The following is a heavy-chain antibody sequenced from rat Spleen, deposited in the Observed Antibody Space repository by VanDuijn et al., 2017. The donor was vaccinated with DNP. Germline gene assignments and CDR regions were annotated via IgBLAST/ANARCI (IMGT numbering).Heavy chain of an antibody. Sequence: EVQLVESGGDLVQPGRSLKLSCVASGFTFNNYWMTWIRQVPGKGLEWVASITSSGGSTYYPDSVKGRFTISRDNAKNTLYLQMNSLRSEDTATYYCARSDYYDGPPVDAWGHGTSVTVSS. J-gene: IGHJ4*01. CDR2: ITSSGGST. D-gene: IGHD1-12*02. CDR1: GFTFNNYW. CDR3: ARSDYYDGPPVDA. V-gene: IGHV5-31*01.